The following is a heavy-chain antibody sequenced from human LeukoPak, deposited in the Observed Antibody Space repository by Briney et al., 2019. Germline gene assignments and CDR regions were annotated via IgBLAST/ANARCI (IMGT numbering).Heavy chain of an antibody. CDR2: IYSGGST. CDR3: VKSRISVSGSGDY. V-gene: IGHV3-53*01. J-gene: IGHJ4*02. D-gene: IGHD6-19*01. Sequence: QPGGSLRLSCAASGFTVSSNYMSWVRQAPGKGLEWVSVIYSGGSTYYADSVKGRFTISRDNSKNTLYLQMNSLRAEDTAVYYCVKSRISVSGSGDYWGQGTLVTVTS. CDR1: GFTVSSNY.